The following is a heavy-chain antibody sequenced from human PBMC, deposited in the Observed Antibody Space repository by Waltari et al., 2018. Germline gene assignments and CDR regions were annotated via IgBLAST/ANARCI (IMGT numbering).Heavy chain of an antibody. CDR2: IKGNGVDT. CDR3: ARDGLGAPPGDDY. Sequence: EVQLLESGGDLVEPGGSLRLSCAASGFTFSSHTMNWVRQAPGKGLEWVSAIKGNGVDTYYADSVRGRFTVSRDNSQYALYLHMTDLRAEDTAVYFCARDGLGAPPGDDYWGRGTLVTVSS. D-gene: IGHD1-26*01. V-gene: IGHV3-23*01. J-gene: IGHJ4*02. CDR1: GFTFSSHT.